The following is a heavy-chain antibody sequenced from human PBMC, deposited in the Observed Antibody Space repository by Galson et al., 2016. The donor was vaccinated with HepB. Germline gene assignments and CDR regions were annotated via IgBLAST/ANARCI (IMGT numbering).Heavy chain of an antibody. CDR2: TYYRSKWYN. J-gene: IGHJ3*02. V-gene: IGHV6-1*01. CDR1: GDSVASNSGG. Sequence: CAISGDSVASNSGGWNWIRQSPSRGLEWLGRTYYRSKWYNDYAVSVKSRITINPDTSKNQFSRQLNSVTPEDTAVYYWSRYPAPLLYALDIWCPGTMATVSS. D-gene: IGHD1-26*01. CDR3: SRYPAPLLYALDI.